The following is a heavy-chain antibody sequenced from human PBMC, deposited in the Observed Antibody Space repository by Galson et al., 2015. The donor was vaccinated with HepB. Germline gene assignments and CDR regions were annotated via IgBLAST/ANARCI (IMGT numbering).Heavy chain of an antibody. D-gene: IGHD5-18*01. J-gene: IGHJ3*02. CDR1: GYTFASYD. CDR2: MNPNSGNT. V-gene: IGHV1-8*01. Sequence: SVKVSCKASGYTFASYDINWVRQATGQGLEWMGWMNPNSGNTGYAQKFQGRVTMTRNTSISTAYMELSSLRSEDTAVYYCARTHPDTAMVNDAFDIWGQGTMVTVSS. CDR3: ARTHPDTAMVNDAFDI.